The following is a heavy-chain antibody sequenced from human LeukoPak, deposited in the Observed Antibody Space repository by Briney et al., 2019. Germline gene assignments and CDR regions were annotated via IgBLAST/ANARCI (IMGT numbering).Heavy chain of an antibody. CDR1: GYTFTGYY. CDR2: INPNSGGT. CDR3: ARDYYDSSAYYYLDY. Sequence: ASVKVSCKASGYTFTGYYMHWVRQAPGQGLEWMGWINPNSGGTYYAQKFQGRVTMTRDTSISTAYMELGRLGSDDTAVYYYARDYYDSSAYYYLDYWGQGTLVTVSS. V-gene: IGHV1-2*02. D-gene: IGHD3-22*01. J-gene: IGHJ4*02.